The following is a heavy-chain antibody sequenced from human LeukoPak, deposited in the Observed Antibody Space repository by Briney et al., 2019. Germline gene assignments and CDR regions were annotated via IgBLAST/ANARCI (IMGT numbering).Heavy chain of an antibody. D-gene: IGHD3-22*01. CDR2: ISGSSSST. CDR3: AKYYYDSSGYYNYFDY. CDR1: GFTFSNYA. Sequence: GGSLRLSCAASGFTFSNYAMSWVRQAPGKGLEWVSFISGSSSSTNYADSVKGRFTISRDNSKNTLYLQMNSLRAEDTAVYYCAKYYYDSSGYYNYFDYWGQGTLVTVSS. J-gene: IGHJ4*02. V-gene: IGHV3-23*01.